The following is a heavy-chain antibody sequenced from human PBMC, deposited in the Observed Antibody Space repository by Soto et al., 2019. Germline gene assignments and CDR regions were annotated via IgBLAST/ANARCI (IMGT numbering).Heavy chain of an antibody. CDR1: GGTFSSYA. V-gene: IGHV1-69*13. CDR2: IIPIFGTA. D-gene: IGHD2-2*02. Sequence: SVKVSCKASGGTFSSYAISWVRQAPGQGLEWMGGIIPIFGTANYAQKFQGRVTITADESTSTAYMELSSLSSEDTAVFYCARKRDCISTSCYNGFDPWGQGTLVTVSS. J-gene: IGHJ5*02. CDR3: ARKRDCISTSCYNGFDP.